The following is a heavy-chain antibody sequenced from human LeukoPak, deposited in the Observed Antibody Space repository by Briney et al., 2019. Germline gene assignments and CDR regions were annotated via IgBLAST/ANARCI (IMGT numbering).Heavy chain of an antibody. CDR2: IYYSGST. V-gene: IGHV4-59*08. J-gene: IGHJ4*02. CDR1: GGSISSYY. CDR3: ARHFSPPYGSGSASADY. D-gene: IGHD3-10*01. Sequence: PSETLSLTCTVSGGSISSYYWSWIRQPPGKGLGWIGYIYYSGSTNYNPSLKSRVTISVDTSKNQFSLKLSSVTAADTAVYYCARHFSPPYGSGSASADYWGQGTLVTVSS.